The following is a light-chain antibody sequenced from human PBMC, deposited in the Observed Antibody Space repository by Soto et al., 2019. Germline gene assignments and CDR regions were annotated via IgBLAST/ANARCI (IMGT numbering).Light chain of an antibody. CDR2: EVS. Sequence: QSVLTQPASVSGSPGQSITISCTGTSSDVGGYSYVSWYQQQSGKAPKRMIHEVSNRPSGVSNRFSGSKSGNTASLTISGLQAEDEADYYCSSYTSSRAYVFGIGTKVTVL. CDR1: SSDVGGYSY. J-gene: IGLJ1*01. V-gene: IGLV2-14*01. CDR3: SSYTSSRAYV.